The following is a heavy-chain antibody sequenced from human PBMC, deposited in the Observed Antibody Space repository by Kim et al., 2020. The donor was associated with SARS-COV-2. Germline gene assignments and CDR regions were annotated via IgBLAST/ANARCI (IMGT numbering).Heavy chain of an antibody. CDR2: IYPGDSDT. Sequence: GESLKIPCKGSGYRFTSYWIGWVRQMPGKGLEWMGIIYPGDSDTRYSPSFQGQVTITADKSTSTAYLQWSSLKASDTAMYYCSRLSGSGSYYNGMDVWGQGTTVTVSS. CDR3: SRLSGSGSYYNGMDV. V-gene: IGHV5-51*01. D-gene: IGHD3-10*01. J-gene: IGHJ6*02. CDR1: GYRFTSYW.